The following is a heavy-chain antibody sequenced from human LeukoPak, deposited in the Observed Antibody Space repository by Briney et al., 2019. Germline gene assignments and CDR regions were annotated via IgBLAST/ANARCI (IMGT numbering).Heavy chain of an antibody. CDR1: GFSFSNSY. CDR2: IKTKTEGETI. Sequence: PGGSLRLSCAASGFSFSNSYMTWVRQAPGKGLEWVGRIKTKTEGETIHYAAPVKGRFTISRDDSKDTLYLQMNSLKTEDTAVYYCTTGLRWSQPIDYWGQGSLV. V-gene: IGHV3-15*01. J-gene: IGHJ4*02. CDR3: TTGLRWSQPIDY. D-gene: IGHD4-23*01.